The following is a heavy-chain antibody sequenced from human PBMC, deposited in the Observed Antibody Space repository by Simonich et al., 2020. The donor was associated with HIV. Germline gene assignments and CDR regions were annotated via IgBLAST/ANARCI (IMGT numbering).Heavy chain of an antibody. V-gene: IGHV1-69*09. CDR2: ILPILGIP. CDR3: ARVFIMGHGFDY. Sequence: QVQLVQSGAEVKKPGSSVKVSCKASGGTFSSYAISWVRQAPGQGLEWRGEILPILGIPNSAQNFQGRVTMTADKSTSNVYMELSSLRYEDTAVYYCARVFIMGHGFDYWGQGTLVTVSS. D-gene: IGHD2-8*01. J-gene: IGHJ4*02. CDR1: GGTFSSYA.